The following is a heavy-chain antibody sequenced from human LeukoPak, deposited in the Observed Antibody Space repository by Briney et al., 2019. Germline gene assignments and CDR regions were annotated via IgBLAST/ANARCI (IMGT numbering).Heavy chain of an antibody. CDR2: IYTSGST. J-gene: IGHJ6*03. D-gene: IGHD6-13*01. CDR1: GGSISSYY. CDR3: ARVDRDRQQLVQPYYYYYMDV. Sequence: SETLSLTCTVSGGSISSYYWSWIRQPAGKGLEWIGRIYTSGSTNYNPSLKSRVTMSVDTSKNQFSLKLSSVTAADTAVYYCARVDRDRQQLVQPYYYYYMDVWGKGTTVTVSS. V-gene: IGHV4-4*07.